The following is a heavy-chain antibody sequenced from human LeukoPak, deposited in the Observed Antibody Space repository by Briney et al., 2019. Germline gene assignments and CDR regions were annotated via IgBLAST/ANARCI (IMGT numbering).Heavy chain of an antibody. V-gene: IGHV4-61*02. CDR2: IYTSGST. CDR3: AREFDS. CDR1: GGSISSGSYY. J-gene: IGHJ4*02. Sequence: PSQTLSLTCTVSGGSISSGSYYWSWIRQPAGKGLEWIGRIYTSGSTNYNPSLKSRDTISVDMSKNQFSLKLSSVTAADTAVYYCAREFDSWGQGTLVTVSS.